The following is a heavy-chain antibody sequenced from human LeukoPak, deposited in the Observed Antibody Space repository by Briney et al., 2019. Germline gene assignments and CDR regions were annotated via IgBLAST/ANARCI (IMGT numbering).Heavy chain of an antibody. V-gene: IGHV3-23*01. CDR2: ISGSGGST. CDR3: AEVAVEMATIASYFQH. D-gene: IGHD5-24*01. CDR1: GFTFSSYA. Sequence: PGGSLRLSCAAYGFTFSSYAMSWVRQAPGKGLEWVSAISGSGGSTYYADSVKGRFTISRDNSKNTLYLQMNSLRAEDTAVYYCAEVAVEMATIASYFQHWGQGTLVTVSS. J-gene: IGHJ1*01.